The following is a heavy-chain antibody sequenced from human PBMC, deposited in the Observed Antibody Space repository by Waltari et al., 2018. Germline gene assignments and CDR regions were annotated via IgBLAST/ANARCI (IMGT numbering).Heavy chain of an antibody. CDR2: SSYTGAT. CDR1: GGSITSNRHY. V-gene: IGHV4-39*01. D-gene: IGHD5-12*01. CDR3: ATYIGASVGTAAFDV. J-gene: IGHJ3*01. Sequence: QLQLQESGPGLVKPSETLSLTCAVSGGSITSNRHYWGWIRQPPGQGLEWIGTSSYTGATYSSPSLKSRVTISRDTPKNQLSLTLGSVTAADTALYYCATYIGASVGTAAFDVWGQGTMVTVSS.